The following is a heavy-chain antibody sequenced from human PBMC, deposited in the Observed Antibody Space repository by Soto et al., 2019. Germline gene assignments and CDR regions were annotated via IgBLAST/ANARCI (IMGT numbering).Heavy chain of an antibody. J-gene: IGHJ4*02. Sequence: QVQLVESGGGVVQPGRSLRLSCAASGFTFSSYGMHWVRQAPGKGLEWVAVISYDGSNKYYADSVKGRFTISRDNSKNTLYLQMNSLRAEDTAVYYCAKVGGYDYVWGKPPIDYWGQGTLVTVSS. CDR3: AKVGGYDYVWGKPPIDY. CDR2: ISYDGSNK. D-gene: IGHD3-16*01. CDR1: GFTFSSYG. V-gene: IGHV3-30*18.